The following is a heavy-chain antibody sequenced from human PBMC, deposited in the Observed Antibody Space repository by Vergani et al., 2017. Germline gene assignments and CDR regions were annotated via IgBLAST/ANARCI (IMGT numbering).Heavy chain of an antibody. V-gene: IGHV3-9*01. Sequence: EVDLVGSGGGLAQPGGSLRLSCEASGITFWKFGMHWVRQGPGKGLEWVSGISWNSGAVDYADSVRDRFTISRDNAKNSLFLEMNSLRFEDTAVYFCTKGSVYYHDSAGHGYDPYTGFDLWGQGTLVTVSS. J-gene: IGHJ3*01. CDR1: GITFWKFG. CDR3: TKGSVYYHDSAGHGYDPYTGFDL. CDR2: ISWNSGAV. D-gene: IGHD5-12*01.